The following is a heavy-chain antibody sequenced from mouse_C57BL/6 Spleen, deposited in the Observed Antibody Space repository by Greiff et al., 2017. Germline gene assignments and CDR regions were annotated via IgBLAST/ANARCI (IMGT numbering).Heavy chain of an antibody. Sequence: VQLQQPGAELVKPGASVKMSCKASGYTFTSYWITWVKQRPGQGLEWIGDIYPGSGSTNYNEKFKSKATLTVDTSSSTAYMQLSSLTSEDSAVYYCARHLYYYGSSLFADWGQGTLVTVSA. J-gene: IGHJ3*01. D-gene: IGHD1-1*01. CDR1: GYTFTSYW. CDR2: IYPGSGST. V-gene: IGHV1-55*01. CDR3: ARHLYYYGSSLFAD.